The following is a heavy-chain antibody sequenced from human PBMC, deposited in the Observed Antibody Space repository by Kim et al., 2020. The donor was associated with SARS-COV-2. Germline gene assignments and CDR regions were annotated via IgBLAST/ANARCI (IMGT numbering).Heavy chain of an antibody. CDR1: GFQFSSYA. CDR2: ISYDGTNK. J-gene: IGHJ4*02. D-gene: IGHD3-10*01. V-gene: IGHV3-30-3*01. Sequence: GGSLRLSCAASGFQFSSYAIHWVRQAPGKGLEWVTVISYDGTNKYYADSVKGRFTISRDNSKNTLYLQMNSLRAEDTAVYYCARVFGGSYYGYFDYCGQG. CDR3: ARVFGGSYYGYFDY.